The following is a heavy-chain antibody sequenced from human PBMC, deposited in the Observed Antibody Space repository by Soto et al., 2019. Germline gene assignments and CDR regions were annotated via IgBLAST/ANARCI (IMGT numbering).Heavy chain of an antibody. V-gene: IGHV3-30*04. Sequence: QVHLVESGGDVVQPGRSLRLSCAASGFTFSFYAMHWVRQAPGKGLEWVAVISYNGRNKHYVDSVKGRFTISRDNSQDTLYLQMDSLRPDDTAVYYCARQAKIGDRSQFYFDSWGQGTLVTASS. CDR1: GFTFSFYA. J-gene: IGHJ4*02. CDR3: ARQAKIGDRSQFYFDS. CDR2: ISYNGRNK. D-gene: IGHD3-16*01.